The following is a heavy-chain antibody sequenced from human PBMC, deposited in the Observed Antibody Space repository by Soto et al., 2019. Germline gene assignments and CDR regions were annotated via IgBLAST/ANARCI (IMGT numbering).Heavy chain of an antibody. V-gene: IGHV2-26*01. Sequence: SCPTLVNPTETRTLTCTVSGFSLSNARMGVSWIRQPPGKALEWLAHIFSNDEKSYSTSLKSRLTISKDTSKSQVVLTMTNMDPVDTATYYCARIPVDIVATIRGYYYYYYGMDVWGQGTTVTVSS. CDR2: IFSNDEK. J-gene: IGHJ6*02. D-gene: IGHD5-12*01. CDR1: GFSLSNARMG. CDR3: ARIPVDIVATIRGYYYYYYGMDV.